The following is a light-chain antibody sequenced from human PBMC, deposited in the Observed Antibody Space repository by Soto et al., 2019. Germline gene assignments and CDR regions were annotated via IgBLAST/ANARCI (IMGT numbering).Light chain of an antibody. Sequence: IQTTQSPSTLSASVGDRVSITCRASQTIFSWLAWYQQKPGKAPKLVIYKASSLESGVPSRYSGSGSGTEFTLTISGLQPDDFATYYCQQYNSYPYSFGQGTKLEIK. CDR1: QTIFSW. J-gene: IGKJ2*03. CDR2: KAS. V-gene: IGKV1-5*03. CDR3: QQYNSYPYS.